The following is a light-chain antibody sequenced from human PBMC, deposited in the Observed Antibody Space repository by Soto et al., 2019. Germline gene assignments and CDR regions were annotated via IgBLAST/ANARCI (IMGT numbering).Light chain of an antibody. CDR2: WAS. V-gene: IGKV4-1*01. CDR1: QSVLYSSNNKNY. CDR3: QQSYRVQELT. J-gene: IGKJ3*01. Sequence: DIVMTQSPDSLAVSLGERATVNCKSSQSVLYSSNNKNYLAWYQQKPGQPPKLLIYWASTRESGVPDRFSGSGSGTDFTLTISSLQPEDFATYYCQQSYRVQELTFGPGTKVEIK.